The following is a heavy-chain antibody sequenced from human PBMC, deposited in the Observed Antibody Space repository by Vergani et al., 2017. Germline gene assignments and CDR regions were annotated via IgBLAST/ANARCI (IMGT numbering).Heavy chain of an antibody. V-gene: IGHV3-9*01. CDR2: ISWNSGSI. D-gene: IGHD1-14*01. J-gene: IGHJ5*02. Sequence: VQLVESGGDLVQPGRSLRLSCAASGITFDDSAMHWVRQVPGKGLERVSGISWNSGSIGYADSVKGRFTVSRDNSKNTLYLQMNSLRAEDTAVYYCAKGGVVGSGPQTWGQGTLVTVSS. CDR1: GITFDDSA. CDR3: AKGGVVGSGPQT.